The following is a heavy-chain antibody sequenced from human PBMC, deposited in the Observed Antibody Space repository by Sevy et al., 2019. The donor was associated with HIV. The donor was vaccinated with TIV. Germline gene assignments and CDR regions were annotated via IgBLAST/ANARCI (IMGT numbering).Heavy chain of an antibody. CDR3: ANRGGRIAVAGTWYAFDI. V-gene: IGHV3-23*01. D-gene: IGHD6-19*01. CDR2: ISGSGGST. J-gene: IGHJ3*02. CDR1: GFTFSSYA. Sequence: GGYLRLSCAASGFTFSSYAMSWVRQAPGKGLEWVSAISGSGGSTYYADSVKGRFTISRDNSKNTLYLQMNSLRAEDTAVYYCANRGGRIAVAGTWYAFDIWGQGTMVTVSS.